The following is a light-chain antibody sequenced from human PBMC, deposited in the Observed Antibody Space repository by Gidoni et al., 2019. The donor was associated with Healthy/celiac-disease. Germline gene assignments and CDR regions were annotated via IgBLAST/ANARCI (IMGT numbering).Light chain of an antibody. CDR1: QSVSSSY. CDR3: QQYGSSPPRYT. J-gene: IGKJ2*01. V-gene: IGKV3-20*01. Sequence: EIVLTQSPGTLSLSPGERATLSCRASQSVSSSYLAWYQQKPGQAPRPLIYGASSRATGIPDRFSGSGSGTDFTLTILRLEPEDFAVYYCQQYGSSPPRYTCGQGTQLEIK. CDR2: GAS.